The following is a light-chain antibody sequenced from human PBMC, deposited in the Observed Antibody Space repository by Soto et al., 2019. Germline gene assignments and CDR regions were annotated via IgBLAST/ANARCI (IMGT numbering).Light chain of an antibody. CDR3: SSYTSSSTYV. CDR2: EVS. V-gene: IGLV2-14*01. J-gene: IGLJ1*01. Sequence: QSVLTQPASVSGSPGQSITISCTGTSSDISAYNYVSWYQQNSGKAPKLIIYEVSNRPSGVSDRFSGSKSGNTASLTISGLQAEDEAAYYCSSYTSSSTYVFGTGTKVTVL. CDR1: SSDISAYNY.